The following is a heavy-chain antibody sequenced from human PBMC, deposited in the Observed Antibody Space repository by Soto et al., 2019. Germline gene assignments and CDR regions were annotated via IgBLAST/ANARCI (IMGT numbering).Heavy chain of an antibody. Sequence: GGSLRLSCAVSGLTVSSYWMHWVRQAPGKGLVWVSRINSDGSSTSYADSVKGRFTISRDNAKNTLYLQMNSLRAEDTAVYYCASIAVAGPNYYYYYGMDVWGQGTTVTVSS. CDR2: INSDGSST. V-gene: IGHV3-74*01. CDR3: ASIAVAGPNYYYYYGMDV. D-gene: IGHD6-19*01. CDR1: GLTVSSYW. J-gene: IGHJ6*02.